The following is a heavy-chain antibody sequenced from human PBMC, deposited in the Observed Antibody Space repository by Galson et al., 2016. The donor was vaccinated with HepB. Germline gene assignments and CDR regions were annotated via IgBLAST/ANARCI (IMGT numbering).Heavy chain of an antibody. D-gene: IGHD6-13*01. CDR3: AREGGSAVRYGMDV. Sequence: SETLSLTCAVYGGSFSGYYWSWIRQPPGKGLEWIGEINHSGSTNYNASLKSRVSISVDTSKNQFALKLRPVTAADTGVYYCAREGGSAVRYGMDVWSQGTTVTVSS. J-gene: IGHJ6*02. CDR2: INHSGST. CDR1: GGSFSGYY. V-gene: IGHV4-34*01.